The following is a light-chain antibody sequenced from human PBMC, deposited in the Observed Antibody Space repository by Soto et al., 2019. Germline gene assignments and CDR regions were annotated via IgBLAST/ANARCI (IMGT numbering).Light chain of an antibody. CDR3: SSYTSSSTL. V-gene: IGLV2-14*01. CDR1: SSDVGGYNY. Sequence: QSALTQPASVSGSPGQSITISCTGTSSDVGGYNYVSWYQQHPGKAPKLMIYDVSNRPSGVSNRFSGSKSGNTASLTISGLQAEDEAAYHCSSYTSSSTLFGTGTKLTVL. CDR2: DVS. J-gene: IGLJ1*01.